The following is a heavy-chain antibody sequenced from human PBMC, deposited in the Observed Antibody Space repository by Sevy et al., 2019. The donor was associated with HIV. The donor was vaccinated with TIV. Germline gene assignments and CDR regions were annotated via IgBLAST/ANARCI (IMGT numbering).Heavy chain of an antibody. J-gene: IGHJ4*02. Sequence: ASVKVSCKASGYTFTSYYMHWVRQAPGQGLEWMGIINPSGGSTSYAQMFQGRVTMTRDTSTSTVYMELSSLRSEDTAVYYCARSITMDYYDSSGYYGYWGQGTLVTVSS. CDR3: ARSITMDYYDSSGYYGY. D-gene: IGHD3-22*01. CDR1: GYTFTSYY. V-gene: IGHV1-46*01. CDR2: INPSGGST.